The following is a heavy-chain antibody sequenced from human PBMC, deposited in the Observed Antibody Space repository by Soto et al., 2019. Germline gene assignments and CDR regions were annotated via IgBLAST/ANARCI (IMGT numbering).Heavy chain of an antibody. CDR2: IYHSGST. CDR3: ARARIVVVPAAQYNWFDP. CDR1: GGSISSYY. D-gene: IGHD2-2*01. V-gene: IGHV4-59*01. J-gene: IGHJ5*02. Sequence: PSETLSLTCTVSGGSISSYYWSWIRQPPGKGLEWIGYIYHSGSTNYNPSLKSRVTISVDTSKNQFSLKLSSVTAADTAVYYCARARIVVVPAAQYNWFDPWGQGTLVTVSS.